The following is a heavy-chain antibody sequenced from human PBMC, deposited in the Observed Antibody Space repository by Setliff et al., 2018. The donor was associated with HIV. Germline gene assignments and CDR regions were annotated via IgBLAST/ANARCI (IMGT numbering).Heavy chain of an antibody. Sequence: PSGTLSLTCTVSGDSISTDNYHWGWIRQPPGKGLEWIGHTANTDYNPSLKSRVTVSVDTSKNQLSLRLSSVTAADTAVYYCARHAALIKRYYYYYLDVWGKGTTVTVSS. D-gene: IGHD5-18*01. J-gene: IGHJ6*03. V-gene: IGHV4-39*01. CDR3: ARHAALIKRYYYYYLDV. CDR1: GDSISTDNYH. CDR2: TANT.